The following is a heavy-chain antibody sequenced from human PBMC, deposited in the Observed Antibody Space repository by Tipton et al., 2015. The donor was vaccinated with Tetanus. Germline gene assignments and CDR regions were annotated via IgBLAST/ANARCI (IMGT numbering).Heavy chain of an antibody. J-gene: IGHJ4*02. Sequence: QLVQSGAEVKKPGESLKISCKGFGYTFSNYWIGWVRQLPGKGLEWMGIIFPGDSDIRYSPSFQGRVTISADKSITTAYLQWSSLRASDTAMYYCARVGGGSKWLFDYWGQGTPVTVSS. D-gene: IGHD3-16*01. CDR3: ARVGGGSKWLFDY. V-gene: IGHV5-51*01. CDR2: IFPGDSDI. CDR1: GYTFSNYW.